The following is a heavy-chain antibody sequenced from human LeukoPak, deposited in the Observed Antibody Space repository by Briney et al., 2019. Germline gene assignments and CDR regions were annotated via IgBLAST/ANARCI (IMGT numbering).Heavy chain of an antibody. CDR3: ARGSGPRIAARFFDY. Sequence: ASVKVSCKASGYTFTDYYMHWVRQAPGQELGWMGRINPNSGGTNYAQKFQGRVTMTRDTSISTAYMELSSLRSEDTAVYYCARGSGPRIAARFFDYWGQGTLVTVSS. D-gene: IGHD6-6*01. CDR2: INPNSGGT. J-gene: IGHJ4*02. V-gene: IGHV1/OR15-1*04. CDR1: GYTFTDYY.